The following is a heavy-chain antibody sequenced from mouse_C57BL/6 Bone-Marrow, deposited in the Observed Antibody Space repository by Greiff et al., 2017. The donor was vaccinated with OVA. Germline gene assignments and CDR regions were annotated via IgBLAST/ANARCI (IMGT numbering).Heavy chain of an antibody. V-gene: IGHV2-9-1*01. J-gene: IGHJ1*03. D-gene: IGHD1-1*01. Sequence: VHLVESGPGLVAPSQSLSITCTVSGFSLTSYAISWVRQPPGKGLEWLGVIWTGGGTNYNSALKSRLSISKDNSKSQVFLKMNSLQTDDTARYYCASITTVVEDWYFDVWGTGTTVTVSS. CDR1: GFSLTSYA. CDR2: IWTGGGT. CDR3: ASITTVVEDWYFDV.